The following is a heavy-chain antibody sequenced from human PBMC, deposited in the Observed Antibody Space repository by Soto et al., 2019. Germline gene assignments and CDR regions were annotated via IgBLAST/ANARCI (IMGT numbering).Heavy chain of an antibody. J-gene: IGHJ6*02. Sequence: ASVKVSCKASGGTFSIYGFSWVRQAPGQGPEWIGGIIPILTTPNYAQKFQGRVTIVADESTTTVYMELSSLKFEDTAVYYCAPSVGIAPTVEDGIDVWGQGTSVTVSS. CDR3: APSVGIAPTVEDGIDV. CDR2: IIPILTTP. CDR1: GGTFSIYG. D-gene: IGHD6-13*01. V-gene: IGHV1-69*13.